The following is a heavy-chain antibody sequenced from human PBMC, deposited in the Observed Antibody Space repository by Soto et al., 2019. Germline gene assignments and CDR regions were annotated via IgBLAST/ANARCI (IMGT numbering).Heavy chain of an antibody. J-gene: IGHJ6*02. V-gene: IGHV4-4*02. D-gene: IGHD1-1*01. CDR1: GGSITNTKW. CDR3: ATQTISYTWDV. Sequence: QVQLQESGPGLVKPSGTLSLSCAVSGGSITNTKWWTWVRQAPGKGLEWIGDISRSEGSTYNPSLKGRXAXSIXTSNNQFSLRLSSVTAADTAVYYCATQTISYTWDVWGQGTTVTVS. CDR2: ISRSEGS.